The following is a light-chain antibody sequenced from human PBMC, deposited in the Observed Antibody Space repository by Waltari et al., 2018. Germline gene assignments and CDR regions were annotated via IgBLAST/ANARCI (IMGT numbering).Light chain of an antibody. CDR2: QDT. Sequence: SYELTQPPSVSASPVQTASINCSCVKLGDTYACWYQQKPAQSPVLVIYQDTKRPSGIPGRFSGSNSGNTATLTISGTQAMDEADYYCQAWDSSTVVFGGGTKLTVL. J-gene: IGLJ2*01. CDR3: QAWDSSTVV. V-gene: IGLV3-1*01. CDR1: KLGDTY.